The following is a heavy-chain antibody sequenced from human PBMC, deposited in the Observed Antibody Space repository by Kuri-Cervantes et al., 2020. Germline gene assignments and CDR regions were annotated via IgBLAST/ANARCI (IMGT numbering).Heavy chain of an antibody. CDR2: ISYDGNNK. J-gene: IGHJ4*02. D-gene: IGHD3-3*01. Sequence: GGSLRLSCAASGFTFSNYAIYWVRQAPGKGLEWVAVISYDGNNKYYADSVKGRFTISRDNSKNTLYLQMNSLRAEDTAVYYCAKANPDVLQFLEWPAHFDYWGQGTLVTVSS. CDR3: AKANPDVLQFLEWPAHFDY. CDR1: GFTFSNYA. V-gene: IGHV3-30-3*01.